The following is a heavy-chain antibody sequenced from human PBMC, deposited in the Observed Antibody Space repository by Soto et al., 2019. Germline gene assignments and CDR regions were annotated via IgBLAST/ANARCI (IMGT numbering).Heavy chain of an antibody. J-gene: IGHJ6*02. CDR2: LGAADDP. D-gene: IGHD2-15*01. V-gene: IGHV3-13*05. Sequence: EVQVVESGGGVVEPGGSLRLSCAASGFTLSAYDMHWVRQAEGKGLEWVSALGAADDPYYLVSVKGRFTISRENAKNSLYLQMNNLRAGDTAVYYCARAYSGRLPRRADYYYAMYVWGQGTTVTVSS. CDR3: ARAYSGRLPRRADYYYAMYV. CDR1: GFTLSAYD.